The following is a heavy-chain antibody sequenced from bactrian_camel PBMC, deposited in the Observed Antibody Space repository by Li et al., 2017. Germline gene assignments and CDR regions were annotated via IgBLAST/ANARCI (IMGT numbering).Heavy chain of an antibody. V-gene: IGHV3-2*01. Sequence: VQLVESGGGLVQPGGSLRLSCAVSGFTFSSSYMSWVRQAPGKGLEWVSSISSDGRKAWYADSVKGRFTISRDNGKSTVYLQTNSLESEDTATYYCATGYVGGALLGPQSYSYWGQGTQVTVS. D-gene: IGHD2*01. CDR2: ISSDGRKA. CDR3: ATGYVGGALLGPQSYSY. J-gene: IGHJ4*01. CDR1: GFTFSSSY.